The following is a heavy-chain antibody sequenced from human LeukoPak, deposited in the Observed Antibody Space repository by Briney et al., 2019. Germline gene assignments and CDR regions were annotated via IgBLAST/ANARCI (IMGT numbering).Heavy chain of an antibody. CDR3: ARVSPSPPTPYYYYGMDV. J-gene: IGHJ6*02. Sequence: GGSLRLSCAASRFTFSDYSMSWIRQAPGKGLEWVSYISSSGSTIYYADAVKGRFTSSRDNAKNSLYLQRNSLRADDTAVYYCARVSPSPPTPYYYYGMDVWGQGTTVTVSS. V-gene: IGHV3-11*01. CDR2: ISSSGSTI. CDR1: RFTFSDYS.